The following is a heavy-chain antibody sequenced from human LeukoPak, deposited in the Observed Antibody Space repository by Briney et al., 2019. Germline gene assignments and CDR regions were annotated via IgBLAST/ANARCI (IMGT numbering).Heavy chain of an antibody. V-gene: IGHV1-2*02. CDR3: ARWFTITSGDYDILTSSYHRGMDV. D-gene: IGHD3-9*01. Sequence: ASVKGSCKASGYAFTGYNMHWVRQAPGQGLEWMGWINPNSGGTNYAQKFQGRVTMTRDMSISTAYMELSRLTSDDTAVYYCARWFTITSGDYDILTSSYHRGMDVWGQGTTVTVSS. CDR1: GYAFTGYN. J-gene: IGHJ6*02. CDR2: INPNSGGT.